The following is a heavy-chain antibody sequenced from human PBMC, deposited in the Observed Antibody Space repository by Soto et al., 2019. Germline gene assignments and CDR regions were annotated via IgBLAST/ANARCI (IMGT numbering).Heavy chain of an antibody. CDR1: GSSISSGCYY. CDR2: IYYIGST. V-gene: IGHV4-31*03. CDR3: ARSVFP. J-gene: IGHJ5*02. Sequence: PSETLSLTCTVSGSSISSGCYYWNWIRQHPGKGLEWIGYIYYIGSTYYNPSLKSRVTISLDTSKNQFSLKLSSVTAADTAVYYCARSVFPWGQGTLVTVSS.